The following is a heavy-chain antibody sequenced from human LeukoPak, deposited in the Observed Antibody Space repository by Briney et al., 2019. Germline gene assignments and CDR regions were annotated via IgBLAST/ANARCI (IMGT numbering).Heavy chain of an antibody. CDR1: GGSFSGYY. Sequence: SETLSLTCAVYGGSFSGYYWSWIRQPPGKGLEWIGEINHSGSTNHNPSLKSRVTISVDTSKNQFSLKLSSVTAADTAVYYCARHGYYYDSSGYLPSLDYWGQGTLVTVSS. CDR3: ARHGYYYDSSGYLPSLDY. J-gene: IGHJ4*02. D-gene: IGHD3-22*01. CDR2: INHSGST. V-gene: IGHV4-34*01.